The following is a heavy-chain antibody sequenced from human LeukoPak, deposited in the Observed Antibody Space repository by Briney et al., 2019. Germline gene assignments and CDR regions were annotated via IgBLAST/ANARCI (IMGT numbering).Heavy chain of an antibody. CDR2: IKQDGSEK. V-gene: IGHV3-7*01. Sequence: PEASLTLSCAAAGFSFTSYWMSWVRQAPGKGLEWVANIKQDGSEKYYVDSVKGRFTISRDYAKNSLYLQMNSLRAEDTAVYYCARDRAVTRFDPWGQGTLVTVSS. CDR1: GFSFTSYW. D-gene: IGHD4-17*01. CDR3: ARDRAVTRFDP. J-gene: IGHJ5*02.